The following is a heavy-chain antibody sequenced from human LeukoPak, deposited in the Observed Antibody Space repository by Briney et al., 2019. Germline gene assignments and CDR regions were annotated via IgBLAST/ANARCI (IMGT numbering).Heavy chain of an antibody. V-gene: IGHV3-7*03. CDR2: INQDGSEK. D-gene: IGHD5-18*01. Sequence: GGSLRLSCAASGFTFSNYWMSWVRQAPGKGLEWVANINQDGSEKYYVDSVKGRFTISRDNARSSLYLQMNSLRVEDTAVYYCASDGLGYSYGYYWFDSWGQGTLVTVSS. CDR1: GFTFSNYW. J-gene: IGHJ5*01. CDR3: ASDGLGYSYGYYWFDS.